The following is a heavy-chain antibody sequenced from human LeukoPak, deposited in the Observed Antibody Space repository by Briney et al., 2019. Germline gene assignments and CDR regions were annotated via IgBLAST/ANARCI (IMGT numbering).Heavy chain of an antibody. CDR1: GFTFSSYW. V-gene: IGHV4-38-2*01. CDR3: ARVSRSYYYDTSGPSFDY. J-gene: IGHJ4*02. D-gene: IGHD3-22*01. CDR2: IYHSGST. Sequence: GSLRLSCAASGFTFSSYWMSWVRQAPGKGLEWIGSIYHSGSTYYNPSLKSRITMSVDTSKSQFSLKLSSVTAADTAVYYCARVSRSYYYDTSGPSFDYWGQGTLVTVSS.